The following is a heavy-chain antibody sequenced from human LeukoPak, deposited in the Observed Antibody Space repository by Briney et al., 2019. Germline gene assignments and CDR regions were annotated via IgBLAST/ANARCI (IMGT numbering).Heavy chain of an antibody. Sequence: GGSLRLSCLASEFTFSSYSMNWVRQAPGKGLEWVSYISGSSSTIDYADSVKGRFTISRDNAKNPLYLQMNSLRDGDTALYYCARDTAYAFDYWGQGSLVTVSS. V-gene: IGHV3-48*02. CDR3: ARDTAYAFDY. D-gene: IGHD3-16*01. J-gene: IGHJ4*02. CDR2: ISGSSSTI. CDR1: EFTFSSYS.